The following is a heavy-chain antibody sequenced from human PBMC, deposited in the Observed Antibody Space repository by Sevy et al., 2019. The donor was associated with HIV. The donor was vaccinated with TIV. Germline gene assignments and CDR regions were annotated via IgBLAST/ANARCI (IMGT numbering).Heavy chain of an antibody. CDR3: ARAPSGSQGPGQYFEH. J-gene: IGHJ1*01. D-gene: IGHD1-26*01. CDR1: GYTFTNYL. Sequence: ASVKVSCKTSGYTFTNYLITWVRQAPGQGLEWMGWVSARNGDTKYAQRIQGRVSMTADTSTSTAYMELRSLTSDDTAVDWCARAPSGSQGPGQYFEHWGQGTLVTVSS. CDR2: VSARNGDT. V-gene: IGHV1-18*01.